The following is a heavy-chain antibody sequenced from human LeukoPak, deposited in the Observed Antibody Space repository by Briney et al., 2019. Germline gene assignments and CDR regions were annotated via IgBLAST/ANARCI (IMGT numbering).Heavy chain of an antibody. CDR2: ISGSGGST. CDR1: GFTFSSYA. D-gene: IGHD1-26*01. Sequence: GGSLRLSCAASGFTFSSYAMSWDRQAPGMVLEWVSAISGSGGSTYYADSVKGRFTISRDNSKNTLYLQMNSLRAEDTAVYYCAKFGRIVGATPSYYYGMDVWGQGTTVTVSS. J-gene: IGHJ6*02. CDR3: AKFGRIVGATPSYYYGMDV. V-gene: IGHV3-23*01.